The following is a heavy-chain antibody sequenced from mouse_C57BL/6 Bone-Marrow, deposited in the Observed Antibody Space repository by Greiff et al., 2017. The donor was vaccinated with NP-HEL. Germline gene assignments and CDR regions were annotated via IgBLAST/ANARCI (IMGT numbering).Heavy chain of an antibody. J-gene: IGHJ2*01. D-gene: IGHD2-14*01. V-gene: IGHV2-2*01. CDR3: ARTRSTTSWYFDY. CDR1: GFSLTSYG. Sequence: QVQLKQSGPGLVQPSQSLSITCTVSGFSLTSYGVHWVRQSPGKGLEWLGVIWSGGSTDYNAAFISRLSISKDNSKSQVFFKMNSLQADDTAIYYCARTRSTTSWYFDYWGQGTTLTVSS. CDR2: IWSGGST.